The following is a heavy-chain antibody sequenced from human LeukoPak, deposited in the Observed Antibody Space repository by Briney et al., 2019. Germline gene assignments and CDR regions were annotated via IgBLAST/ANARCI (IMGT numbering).Heavy chain of an antibody. CDR2: INHSGSI. D-gene: IGHD6-13*01. J-gene: IGHJ4*02. CDR3: ARRRSWSERTFDY. V-gene: IGHV4-34*01. Sequence: SETLSLTCAVYGGSFSGYYWSWIRQPPGKGLEWIGEINHSGSINYNPSLKSRVTISVDTSKNQFSLKLSSVTAADTAVYYCARRRSWSERTFDYWGQGTLVTVSS. CDR1: GGSFSGYY.